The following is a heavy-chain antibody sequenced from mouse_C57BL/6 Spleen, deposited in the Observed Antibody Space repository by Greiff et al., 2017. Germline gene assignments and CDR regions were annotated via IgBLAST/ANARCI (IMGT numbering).Heavy chain of an antibody. CDR1: GFSLTSYG. CDR2: IWRGGST. J-gene: IGHJ4*01. V-gene: IGHV2-5*01. Sequence: QVQLKESGPGLVQPSQSLSITCPVSGFSLTSYGVHWVRQSPGKGLEWLGVIWRGGSTDYNAAFMSRLSLTKDNSKSQVFFKMNSLQADDTAIYYCATLDLNYYAMDYWGQGTSVTVSS. CDR3: ATLDLNYYAMDY.